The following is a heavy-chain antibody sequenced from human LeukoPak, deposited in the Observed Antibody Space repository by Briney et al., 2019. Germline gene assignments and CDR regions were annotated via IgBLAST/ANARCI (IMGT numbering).Heavy chain of an antibody. CDR1: GGSCSGYY. J-gene: IGHJ4*02. CDR2: IYLSGGT. Sequence: SETLSLTCAVYGGSCSGYYWSWIRQPPGKGLEWIGEIYLSGGTNYNPSLKSRVTISVDTSKNQFSLKLSSVTAADTAVYYCARRIEKTAMVDYWGQGTLVTVSS. D-gene: IGHD5-18*01. CDR3: ARRIEKTAMVDY. V-gene: IGHV4-34*01.